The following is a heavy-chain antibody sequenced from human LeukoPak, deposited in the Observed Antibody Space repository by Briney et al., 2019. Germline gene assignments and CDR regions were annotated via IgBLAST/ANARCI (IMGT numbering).Heavy chain of an antibody. CDR2: IYTDGSYT. Sequence: PGGSLRLSCAASGFVFSSYGMHWVRQAPGKGLVWVSRIYTDGSYTNYADSVKGRFTISRDNAKNTLSLNMNSLRAEDMAVYYCERGDDESLDHWGQGTLVTVSS. J-gene: IGHJ4*02. V-gene: IGHV3-74*01. CDR3: ERGDDESLDH. D-gene: IGHD3-16*01. CDR1: GFVFSSYG.